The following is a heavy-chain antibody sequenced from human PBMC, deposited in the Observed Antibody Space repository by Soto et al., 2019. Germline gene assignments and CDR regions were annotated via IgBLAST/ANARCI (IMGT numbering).Heavy chain of an antibody. CDR1: GYTFTGDY. CDR2: INPNSGGT. CDR3: ARESYYYDSSGYADAFDI. J-gene: IGHJ3*02. V-gene: IGHV1-2*02. Sequence: GASVKVSCKASGYTFTGDYMHWVRQAPGQGLEWMGWINPNSGGTNYAQKFQGRVTMTRDTSISTAYMELSRLRSDDTAVYYCARESYYYDSSGYADAFDIWGQGTMVTVSS. D-gene: IGHD3-22*01.